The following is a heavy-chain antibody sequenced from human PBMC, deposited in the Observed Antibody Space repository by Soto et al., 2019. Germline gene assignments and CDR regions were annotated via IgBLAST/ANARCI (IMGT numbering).Heavy chain of an antibody. J-gene: IGHJ6*02. V-gene: IGHV4-59*01. CDR2: IYYSGST. CDR1: GGSISSYY. D-gene: IGHD4-4*01. Sequence: LSLTCTVSGGSISSYYWSWIRQPPGKGLEWIGYIYYSGSTNYNPSLKSRVTISVDTSKNQFSLKLSSVTAADTAVYYCAREGNSGPDYYSTMDVWGQGTTVTVSS. CDR3: AREGNSGPDYYSTMDV.